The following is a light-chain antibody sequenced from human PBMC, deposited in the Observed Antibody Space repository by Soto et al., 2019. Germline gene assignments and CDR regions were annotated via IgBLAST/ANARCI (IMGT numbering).Light chain of an antibody. V-gene: IGKV1-39*01. Sequence: QMTQSPSAMSAPVGKTVNITSRASQSISNYVNCYHKKPGTATKLLIYAASSVQSIVPSRFSGSGSENDFTITIRSLQQEDVATYSCQQSYSTTWTFGQGTKVDI. CDR2: AAS. J-gene: IGKJ1*01. CDR1: QSISNY. CDR3: QQSYSTTWT.